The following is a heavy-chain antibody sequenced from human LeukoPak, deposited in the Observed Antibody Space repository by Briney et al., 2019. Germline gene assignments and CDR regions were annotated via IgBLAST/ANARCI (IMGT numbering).Heavy chain of an antibody. CDR3: ARVGCSPISCHTWFDP. Sequence: ASVKVSCKASGYTFTSYDMHWLRQATGQGLEGMGWMNPSNGNTLYARKFQGRVAITRDISISTAYMELSSLRSEDTAVYYCARVGCSPISCHTWFDPWGQGTLVTVSS. CDR2: MNPSNGNT. CDR1: GYTFTSYD. J-gene: IGHJ5*02. V-gene: IGHV1-8*03. D-gene: IGHD2-2*01.